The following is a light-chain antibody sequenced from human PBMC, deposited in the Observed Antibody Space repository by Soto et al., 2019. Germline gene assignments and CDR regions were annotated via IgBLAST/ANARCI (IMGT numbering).Light chain of an antibody. CDR2: KAS. V-gene: IGKV1-5*03. CDR3: QHYNSYSEA. CDR1: RTISSW. J-gene: IGKJ1*01. Sequence: DIQMTQSPSTLSGSVVDRVSITCRASRTISSWLAWYRQKPGKALKLLIYKASTLKSGVPSRFSDSGSGTEFTLPISSLPPDDFATNSCQHYNSYSEALGQRTKVDI.